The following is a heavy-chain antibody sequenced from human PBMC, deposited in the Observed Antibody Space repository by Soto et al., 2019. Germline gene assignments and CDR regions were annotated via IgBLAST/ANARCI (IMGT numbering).Heavy chain of an antibody. D-gene: IGHD2-2*01. J-gene: IGHJ6*02. CDR1: GGTFGSYA. CDR3: ARSQGSSTSLEIYYYYYYGMDV. Sequence: QVQLVQSGAEVKKPGSSVKVSCKASGGTFGSYAISWVRQAPGQGLEWMGGIIPIPGTANYAQKFQGRVTIAADESTSTAYMVLSSLSSEDTAVYYCARSQGSSTSLEIYYYYYYGMDVWGQGTTVTVSS. CDR2: IIPIPGTA. V-gene: IGHV1-69*01.